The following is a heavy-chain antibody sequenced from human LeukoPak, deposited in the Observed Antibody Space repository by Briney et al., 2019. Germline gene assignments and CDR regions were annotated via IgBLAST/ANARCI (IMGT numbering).Heavy chain of an antibody. Sequence: GRSLRLSCAASGFTFSSYAMHWVRQAPGKGLEWVAVISYDGSNKYYADSVKGRFTISRDNSKSTLYLQMNSLRAEDTAVYYCARDLPKLWFGESPSDYWGQGTLVTVSS. CDR2: ISYDGSNK. J-gene: IGHJ4*02. D-gene: IGHD3-10*01. V-gene: IGHV3-30-3*01. CDR1: GFTFSSYA. CDR3: ARDLPKLWFGESPSDY.